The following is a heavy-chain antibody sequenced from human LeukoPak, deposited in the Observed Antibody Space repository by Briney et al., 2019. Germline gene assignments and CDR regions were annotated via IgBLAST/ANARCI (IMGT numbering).Heavy chain of an antibody. CDR3: ATGEVEWLSFDY. J-gene: IGHJ4*02. CDR1: GYTLTELS. CDR2: FDPEDGET. V-gene: IGHV1-24*01. D-gene: IGHD3-3*01. Sequence: ASVKVSCKXSGYTLTELSMHWVRQAPGKGLEWMGGFDPEDGETIYAQKFQGRVTMTEDTSTDTAYMELSSLRSEDTAVYYCATGEVEWLSFDYWGQRTLVTVSS.